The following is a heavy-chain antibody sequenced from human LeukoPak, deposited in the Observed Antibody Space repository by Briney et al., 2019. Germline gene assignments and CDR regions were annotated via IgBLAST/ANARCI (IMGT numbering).Heavy chain of an antibody. J-gene: IGHJ5*02. D-gene: IGHD6-13*01. CDR2: IIPIFGTA. CDR3: ARTGEQQLVLDP. V-gene: IGHV1-69*05. Sequence: ASVKVSCKASGGTFSSSAISWVRQAPGQGLEWMGGIIPIFGTANYAQKFQGRVTITTDESTSTAYMELSSLRSEDTAVYCCARTGEQQLVLDPWGQGTLVTVSS. CDR1: GGTFSSSA.